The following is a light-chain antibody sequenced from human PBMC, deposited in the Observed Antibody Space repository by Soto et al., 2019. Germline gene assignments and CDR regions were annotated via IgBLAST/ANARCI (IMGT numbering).Light chain of an antibody. CDR2: GNS. J-gene: IGLJ2*01. CDR3: QAYASSLSGSV. CDR1: SSNIGAGYD. Sequence: QPVLTQPPSVSGAPGQRVTISCTGSSSNIGAGYDVHWYQQLPGTAPKLLIYGNSNRPSGVPDRFSGSKSGTSASLAITGLQAEDEADYYCQAYASSLSGSVFGGGTKLPVL. V-gene: IGLV1-40*01.